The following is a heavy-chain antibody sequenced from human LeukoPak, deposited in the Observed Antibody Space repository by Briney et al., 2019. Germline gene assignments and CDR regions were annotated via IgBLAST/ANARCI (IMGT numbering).Heavy chain of an antibody. J-gene: IGHJ4*02. Sequence: SQTLSLTCTVSGGSISSGDYYWGWIRQPPGKGLEWIGSIYYSGSTYYNPSLKSRVTISVDTSKNQFSLKLSSVTAADTAVYYCARQGAGIAVAASPFDYWGQGTLVTVSS. D-gene: IGHD6-19*01. CDR3: ARQGAGIAVAASPFDY. V-gene: IGHV4-39*01. CDR2: IYYSGST. CDR1: GGSISSGDYY.